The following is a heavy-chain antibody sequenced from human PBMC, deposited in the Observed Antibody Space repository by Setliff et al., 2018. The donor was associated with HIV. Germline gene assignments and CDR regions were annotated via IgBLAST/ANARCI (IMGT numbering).Heavy chain of an antibody. Sequence: GASVKVSCKASGYTFTSYAIHWVRQAPGQRLEWMGWINGGNGKTKYSQEFQGRVTITRDTSASTAYMELRSLRSEDTAVYYCAVGPHGDYELGWFDLWGQGTLVTVSS. CDR2: INGGNGKT. D-gene: IGHD4-17*01. CDR3: AVGPHGDYELGWFDL. J-gene: IGHJ5*02. CDR1: GYTFTSYA. V-gene: IGHV1-3*03.